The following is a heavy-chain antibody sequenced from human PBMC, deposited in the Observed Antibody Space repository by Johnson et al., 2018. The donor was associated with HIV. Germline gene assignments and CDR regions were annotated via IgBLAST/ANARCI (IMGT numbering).Heavy chain of an antibody. CDR2: INWNGGST. J-gene: IGHJ3*02. Sequence: VLLVESGGSVVRPGGSLRLSCAASGFTFDDYGMSWVRQTPGKGLAWVSGINWNGGSTGYADSVKGRFTISRDNSKNTLYLQMNSLRAEDTAVYYCARVGQLARTHAFDIWGQGTMVTVSS. CDR1: GFTFDDYG. V-gene: IGHV3-20*04. D-gene: IGHD6-13*01. CDR3: ARVGQLARTHAFDI.